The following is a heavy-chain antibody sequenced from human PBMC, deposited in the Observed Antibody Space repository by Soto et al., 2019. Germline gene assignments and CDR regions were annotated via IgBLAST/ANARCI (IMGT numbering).Heavy chain of an antibody. J-gene: IGHJ5*02. CDR1: GGTFSSYA. CDR3: ARDFESSSPRGLTSFDP. V-gene: IGHV1-69*13. Sequence: GASVKVSCKASGGTFSSYAISWVRQAPGQGLEWMGGMIPIFGTANYAQKFQGRVTITADESTSTAYMELSSLRSEDTAVYYCARDFESSSPRGLTSFDPWGQVTLVTVPS. CDR2: MIPIFGTA. D-gene: IGHD6-6*01.